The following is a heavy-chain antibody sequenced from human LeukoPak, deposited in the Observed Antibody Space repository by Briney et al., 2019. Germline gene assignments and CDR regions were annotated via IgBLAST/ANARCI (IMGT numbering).Heavy chain of an antibody. J-gene: IGHJ4*02. CDR3: AKDSPPYSSSWSPFDY. CDR1: GFTFSSYA. Sequence: GRSLRLSCAASGFTFSSYAMHWVRQAPGKGLEWVAVISYDGSNKYYADSVKGRFTISRDNSKNTLYLQMNSLRAEDTAVYYCAKDSPPYSSSWSPFDYWGQGTLVTVSS. V-gene: IGHV3-30-3*01. D-gene: IGHD6-13*01. CDR2: ISYDGSNK.